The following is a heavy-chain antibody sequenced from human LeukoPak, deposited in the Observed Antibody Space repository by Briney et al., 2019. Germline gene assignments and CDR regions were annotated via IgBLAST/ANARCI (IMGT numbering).Heavy chain of an antibody. D-gene: IGHD3-22*01. J-gene: IGHJ4*02. V-gene: IGHV1-69*05. CDR1: GGTFSSYA. CDR2: IIPIFGTA. CDR3: ARTRYYDSSGGDY. Sequence: GASVKVSCKACGGTFSSYAISWVRQAPGQGLEWMGRIIPIFGTANYAQKFQGRVTITTDESTSTAYMELSSLRSEDTAVYYCARTRYYDSSGGDYWGQGTLVTVSS.